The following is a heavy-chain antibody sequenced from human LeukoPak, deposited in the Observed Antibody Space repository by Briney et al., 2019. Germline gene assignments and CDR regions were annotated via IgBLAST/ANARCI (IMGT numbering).Heavy chain of an antibody. Sequence: SETLSLTCAVYGGSFSGYYRSWIRQPPGKGLEWIGEINHSGSTNYNPSLKSRVTISVDTSKNQFSLKLSSVTAADTAVYYCARDEQERGFDPWGQGTLVTVSS. CDR2: INHSGST. CDR1: GGSFSGYY. J-gene: IGHJ5*02. V-gene: IGHV4-34*01. CDR3: ARDEQERGFDP. D-gene: IGHD1-1*01.